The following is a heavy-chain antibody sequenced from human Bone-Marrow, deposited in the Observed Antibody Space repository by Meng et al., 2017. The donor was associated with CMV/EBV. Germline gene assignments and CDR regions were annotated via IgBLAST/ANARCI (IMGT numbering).Heavy chain of an antibody. CDR1: GFTFSNAW. Sequence: GESLKISCAASGFTFSNAWMSWVRQAPGKGLEWLGFIRSKAYGGTTQYAASVKGRFTISRDDSKSIAYLQMNTLKTEDTAVYYCTGTYYFDSSGFSLPYWGQGTLVTVSS. J-gene: IGHJ4*02. CDR3: TGTYYFDSSGFSLPY. V-gene: IGHV3-49*04. CDR2: IRSKAYGGTT. D-gene: IGHD3-22*01.